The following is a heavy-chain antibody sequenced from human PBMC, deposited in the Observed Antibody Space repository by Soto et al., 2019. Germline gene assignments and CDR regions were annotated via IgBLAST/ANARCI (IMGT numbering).Heavy chain of an antibody. CDR2: TYYRSEWYN. CDR3: ASGVAERATSWFDY. CDR1: GDSVSSSSAA. V-gene: IGHV6-1*01. Sequence: SQTLSLTCAISGDSVSSSSAAWNWIRQSPSRGLEWLGRTYYRSEWYNDYAVSVKSRITINPDTSKNQFSLQLNSLTPEDTAVYCGASGVAERATSWFDYWGQGTLVTVSS. J-gene: IGHJ4*01. D-gene: IGHD1-26*01.